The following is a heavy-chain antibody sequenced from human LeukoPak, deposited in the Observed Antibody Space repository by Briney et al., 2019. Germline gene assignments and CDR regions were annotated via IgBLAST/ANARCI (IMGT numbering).Heavy chain of an antibody. CDR3: ARDRSTSSWSPFDY. J-gene: IGHJ4*02. V-gene: IGHV4-59*01. Sequence: PSETLSLTCIVSGGSISSYYWTWIRQPPGKGLEWIGHIYYSGSTKYNPSLKSRVTMSVDTSKNQFSLKLTSVTASDTAVYYCARDRSTSSWSPFDYWGQGTLVTVSS. CDR1: GGSISSYY. D-gene: IGHD6-13*01. CDR2: IYYSGST.